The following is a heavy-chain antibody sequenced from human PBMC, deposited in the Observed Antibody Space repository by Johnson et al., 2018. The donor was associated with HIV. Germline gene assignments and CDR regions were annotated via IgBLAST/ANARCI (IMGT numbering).Heavy chain of an antibody. CDR3: ARAGERWMVPVDGFDI. D-gene: IGHD6-19*01. CDR2: INWSGGNT. Sequence: VQLVESGGGVVRPGGSLRLSCAASGFTLDDYGMRWVRQAPGKGLEWVSGINWSGGNTDYADSVKGRFTISRDNAKNSLYLQMNSLRAEDTAVYYCARAGERWMVPVDGFDIWGQGTMVTVSS. CDR1: GFTLDDYG. J-gene: IGHJ3*02. V-gene: IGHV3-20*04.